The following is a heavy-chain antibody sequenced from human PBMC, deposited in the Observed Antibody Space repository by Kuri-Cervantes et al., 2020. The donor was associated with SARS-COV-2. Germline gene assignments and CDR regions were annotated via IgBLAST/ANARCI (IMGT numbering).Heavy chain of an antibody. Sequence: GESLKTSCAAPGFTFSSYWMSWVRQAPGKGLEWVANIKRDGSEKYYVDSVKGRFTISRDNAKNSLYLQMNSLRAEDTALYYCARSRYCSSTSFPGGDYWGQGTLVTVSS. J-gene: IGHJ4*02. D-gene: IGHD2-2*01. CDR2: IKRDGSEK. CDR1: GFTFSSYW. CDR3: ARSRYCSSTSFPGGDY. V-gene: IGHV3-7*03.